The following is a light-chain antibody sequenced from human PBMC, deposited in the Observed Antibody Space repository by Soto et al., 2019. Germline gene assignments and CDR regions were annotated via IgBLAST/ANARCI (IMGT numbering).Light chain of an antibody. J-gene: IGKJ5*01. CDR1: QSISSW. V-gene: IGKV1-5*03. Sequence: DIQMTQSPSTLSASVGDRVTITCRASQSISSWLAWYQQKPGKAPKLLIYKASSLESGVPSRFSGSGSGTEFTLTISSLQPDDFATYYCQKYNSSPITCGQGTRREIK. CDR3: QKYNSSPIT. CDR2: KAS.